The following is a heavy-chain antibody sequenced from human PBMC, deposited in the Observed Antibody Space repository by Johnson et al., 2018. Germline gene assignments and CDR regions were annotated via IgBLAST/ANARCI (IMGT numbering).Heavy chain of an antibody. Sequence: QVQLQESGGGLAKPGGSLRLSCTGSGFIFSDYYMTWIRPAPGKGLECVSFISGGGDSIYYADSVKGRFTIPRDNAKNSLFLHMISLRDEEPAFYDCAREGYNSFHMGYHYMDVWGKGTSVTVSS. J-gene: IGHJ6*03. CDR2: ISGGGDSI. V-gene: IGHV3-11*01. CDR1: GFIFSDYY. D-gene: IGHD6-6*01. CDR3: AREGYNSFHMGYHYMDV.